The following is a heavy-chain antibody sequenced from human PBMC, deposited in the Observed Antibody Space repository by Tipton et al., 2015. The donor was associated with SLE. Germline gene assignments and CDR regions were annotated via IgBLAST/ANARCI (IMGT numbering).Heavy chain of an antibody. CDR2: SYSGGST. J-gene: IGHJ4*02. CDR1: GGSISSYY. V-gene: IGHV4-59*01. D-gene: IGHD2-21*01. CDR3: AKWSVVASGQPFGH. Sequence: TLSLTCTVSGGSISSYYWTWIRQPPGKRLEWMGYSYSGGSTNYNPALESRVFISVDTSKSQFSLHLTSVTAANTAVYYCAKWSVVASGQPFGHWGQGILVTVSS.